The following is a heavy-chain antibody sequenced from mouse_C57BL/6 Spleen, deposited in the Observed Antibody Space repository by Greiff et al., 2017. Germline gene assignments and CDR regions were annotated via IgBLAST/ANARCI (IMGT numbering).Heavy chain of an antibody. Sequence: VQRVESGAELMKPGASVKLSCKATGYTFTGYWIEWVKQRPGHGLEWIGEILPGSGSTNYNEKFKGKATFSADTSSNTAYMQLSSLTTEDSAIYSCAKEASGRYDFFDYWGQGTTLTVSS. CDR3: AKEASGRYDFFDY. V-gene: IGHV1-9*01. CDR1: GYTFTGYW. D-gene: IGHD2-4*01. J-gene: IGHJ2*01. CDR2: ILPGSGST.